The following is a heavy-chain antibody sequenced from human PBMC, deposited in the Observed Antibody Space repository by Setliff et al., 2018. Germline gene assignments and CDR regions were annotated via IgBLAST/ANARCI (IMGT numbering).Heavy chain of an antibody. Sequence: NPSETLSLTCIVSGGSISSSSYYWGWIRQPPGKGLEWIGSIYYSGSTYYNPSLKSRVTISVDTSKNQFSLKLSSVTAADTAVYYCARVFGDNDLPDIWGRGTMVTVSS. CDR3: ARVFGDNDLPDI. J-gene: IGHJ3*02. V-gene: IGHV4-39*07. D-gene: IGHD2-21*02. CDR2: IYYSGST. CDR1: GGSISSSSYY.